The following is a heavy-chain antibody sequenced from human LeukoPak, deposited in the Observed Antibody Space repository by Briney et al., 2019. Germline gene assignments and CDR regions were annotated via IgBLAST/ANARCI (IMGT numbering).Heavy chain of an antibody. CDR1: GFTFSSYS. Sequence: GGSLRLSCAASGFTFSSYSMNWVRQAPGKGLEWVSSISSSRSYIYYADPVKGRFTISRDNAKNSLYLQMNSLRAEDTAVYYCARVSGSWFDYWGQGTLVTVSS. CDR2: ISSSRSYI. J-gene: IGHJ4*02. D-gene: IGHD3-10*01. V-gene: IGHV3-21*01. CDR3: ARVSGSWFDY.